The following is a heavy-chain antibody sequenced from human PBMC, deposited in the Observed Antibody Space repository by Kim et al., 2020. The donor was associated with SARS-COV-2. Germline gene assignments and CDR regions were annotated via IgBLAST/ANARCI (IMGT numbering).Heavy chain of an antibody. V-gene: IGHV5-10-1*01. Sequence: GESLKISCKGSGYSFTSYWISWVRQMPGKGLEWMGRIDPSDSYTNYSPSFQGHVTISADKSISTAYLQWSSLKASDTAMYYCARAPFIAARPLDYWGQGTLVTVSS. CDR3: ARAPFIAARPLDY. CDR1: GYSFTSYW. J-gene: IGHJ4*02. D-gene: IGHD6-6*01. CDR2: IDPSDSYT.